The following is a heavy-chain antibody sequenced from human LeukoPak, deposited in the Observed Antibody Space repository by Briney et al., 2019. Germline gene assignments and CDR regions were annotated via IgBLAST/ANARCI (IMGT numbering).Heavy chain of an antibody. Sequence: ASVKVSCKASGYTFTSYDINWVRQATGQGLEWMGWKNPNSGNTGYAQKFQGRVTMTRNTSISTAYMELSSLRSEDTAVYYCARGHYGDYVFDYWGQGTLVTVSS. D-gene: IGHD4-17*01. J-gene: IGHJ4*02. V-gene: IGHV1-8*01. CDR1: GYTFTSYD. CDR2: KNPNSGNT. CDR3: ARGHYGDYVFDY.